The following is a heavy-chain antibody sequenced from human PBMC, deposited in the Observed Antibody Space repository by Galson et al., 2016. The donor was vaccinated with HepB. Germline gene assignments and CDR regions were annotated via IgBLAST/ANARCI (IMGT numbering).Heavy chain of an antibody. V-gene: IGHV3-23*01. CDR2: ISGSGAST. CDR3: ARHFSGSY. Sequence: SLRLSCAASGFTFSNYGMSWVHQAPGRGLEWVSGISGSGASTTYADSVKGRFTISRDNSKNALHLQMNSLRAEDTAMYFCARHFSGSYLGQGT. D-gene: IGHD3-22*01. CDR1: GFTFSNYG. J-gene: IGHJ4*02.